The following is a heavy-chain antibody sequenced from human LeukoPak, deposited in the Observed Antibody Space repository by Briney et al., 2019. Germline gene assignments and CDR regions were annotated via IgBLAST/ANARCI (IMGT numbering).Heavy chain of an antibody. D-gene: IGHD4-23*01. J-gene: IGHJ4*02. Sequence: GGSLRLSCAASGFTFSSYSMVWVRQAPGKGLEYVSGITSNGGTTYYGNSVKGRFTISRDNSKDTLYLQMGSLRTEDMAVYYCGRGIRWASDYWGQGTPVTVAS. V-gene: IGHV3-64*01. CDR1: GFTFSSYS. CDR2: ITSNGGTT. CDR3: GRGIRWASDY.